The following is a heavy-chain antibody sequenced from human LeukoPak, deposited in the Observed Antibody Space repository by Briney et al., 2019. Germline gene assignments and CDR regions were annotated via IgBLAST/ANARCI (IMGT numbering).Heavy chain of an antibody. CDR1: GSTFTNYY. Sequence: ASVKVSCKTSGSTFTNYYIHWVRRAPGRGLEWMGIINPSAASASFPQKFQGRVTMTSDTSTGTVYMELSSLRSEDTAVYYCALQGQWLMRAVSKGRDAFGIWGQGTMVTVSS. CDR2: INPSAASA. CDR3: ALQGQWLMRAVSKGRDAFGI. V-gene: IGHV1-46*03. J-gene: IGHJ3*02. D-gene: IGHD6-19*01.